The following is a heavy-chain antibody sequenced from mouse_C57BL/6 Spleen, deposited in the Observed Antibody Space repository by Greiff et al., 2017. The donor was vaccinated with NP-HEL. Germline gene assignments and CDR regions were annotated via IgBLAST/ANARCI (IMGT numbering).Heavy chain of an antibody. CDR3: ARAPYYSNYRFAY. CDR2: ISDGGSYT. CDR1: GFTFSSYA. V-gene: IGHV5-4*01. J-gene: IGHJ3*01. D-gene: IGHD2-5*01. Sequence: EVQLVESGGGLVKPGGSLKLSCAASGFTFSSYAMSWVRQTPEKRLEWVATISDGGSYTYYPDNVKGRFTISRDNAKNNLYLQMSHLKSEDTAMYYGARAPYYSNYRFAYWGQGTLVTVSA.